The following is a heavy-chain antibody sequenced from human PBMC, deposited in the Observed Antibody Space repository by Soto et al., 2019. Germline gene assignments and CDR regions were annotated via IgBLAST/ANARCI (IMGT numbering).Heavy chain of an antibody. CDR1: GGTFSSYA. D-gene: IGHD3-22*01. Sequence: VQLVQSGAEVKRPGSSVKVSCKASGGTFSSYAISWVRQAPGQGLEWMGGIIPIFGTANYAQKFQGRVTITVDDSTSTVHMELSSLRSDDTAVYYCARPTRYYYDSSCPSAWFDPWGQGTLVTVSS. V-gene: IGHV1-69*12. J-gene: IGHJ5*02. CDR3: ARPTRYYYDSSCPSAWFDP. CDR2: IIPIFGTA.